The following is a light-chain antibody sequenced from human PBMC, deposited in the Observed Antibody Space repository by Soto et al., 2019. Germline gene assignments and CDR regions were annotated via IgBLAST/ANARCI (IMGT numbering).Light chain of an antibody. J-gene: IGLJ1*01. CDR3: TSFAPGRIYV. Sequence: QSVLTQPASVSGSPGQSIAISCTGTSSDVGSYNYVSWYQQHPGKAPKLVIFEVTNRTSGVSDRFSGSQSGNTASLTISGLQAEDEADYYCTSFAPGRIYVFGSGTKVTVL. CDR2: EVT. CDR1: SSDVGSYNY. V-gene: IGLV2-14*01.